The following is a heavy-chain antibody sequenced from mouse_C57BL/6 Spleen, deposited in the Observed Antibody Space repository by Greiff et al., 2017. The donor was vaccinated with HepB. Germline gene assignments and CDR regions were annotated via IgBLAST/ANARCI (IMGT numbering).Heavy chain of an antibody. CDR1: GYAFSSYW. D-gene: IGHD2-5*01. V-gene: IGHV1-80*01. CDR3: AISNNYGFAY. Sequence: VQLQESGAELVKPGASVKISCKASGYAFSSYWMNWVKQRPGKGLEWIGQIYPGDGDTNYNGKFKGKATLTAAKSSSTAYMQLSSLTSEDSAVYFCAISNNYGFAYWGQGTLVTVSA. J-gene: IGHJ3*01. CDR2: IYPGDGDT.